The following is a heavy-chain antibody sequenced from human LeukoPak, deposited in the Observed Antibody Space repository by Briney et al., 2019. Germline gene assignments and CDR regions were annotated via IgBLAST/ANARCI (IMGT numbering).Heavy chain of an antibody. CDR3: ARDRRDSSSWSEFDY. J-gene: IGHJ4*02. CDR1: GYTFTSYY. Sequence: ASVKVSCKASGYTFTSYYMHWVRQAPGQGLEWMGWINPNSGGTNYAQKFQGRVTMTRDTSISTAYMELSRLRSDDTAVYYCARDRRDSSSWSEFDYWGQGTLVTVSS. D-gene: IGHD6-13*01. CDR2: INPNSGGT. V-gene: IGHV1-2*02.